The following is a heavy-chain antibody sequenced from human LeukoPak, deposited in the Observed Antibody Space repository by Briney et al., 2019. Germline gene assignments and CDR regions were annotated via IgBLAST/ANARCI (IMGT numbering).Heavy chain of an antibody. CDR3: AKHAGGDGYTFDY. Sequence: GGSLRLSCAASGFTFDDYAMHWVRHAPGKGLEWVSGISWNSGSIGYADSVKGRFTISRDNAKNSLYLQMNSLRAEDTALYYCAKHAGGDGYTFDYWGQGTLVSVSS. D-gene: IGHD5-24*01. CDR2: ISWNSGSI. CDR1: GFTFDDYA. J-gene: IGHJ4*02. V-gene: IGHV3-9*01.